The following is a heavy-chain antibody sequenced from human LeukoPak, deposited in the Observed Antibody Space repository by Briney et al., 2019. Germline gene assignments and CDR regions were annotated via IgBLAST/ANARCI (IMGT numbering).Heavy chain of an antibody. CDR3: AKDLGDGPTIFY. CDR2: ISGSGGST. D-gene: IGHD3-10*01. V-gene: IGHV3-23*01. Sequence: SGGSLRLSCAASGFTFSSYAMIGVRQAPGKGLEWVSAISGSGGSTYYADSVQGRFNISRDNSKKPLYLQMNSLRAEDTAVYYCAKDLGDGPTIFYWGQGTLVTVSS. CDR1: GFTFSSYA. J-gene: IGHJ4*02.